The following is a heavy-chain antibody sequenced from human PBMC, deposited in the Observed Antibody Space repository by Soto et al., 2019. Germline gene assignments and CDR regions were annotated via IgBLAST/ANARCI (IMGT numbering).Heavy chain of an antibody. V-gene: IGHV1-69*02. D-gene: IGHD3-10*01. CDR1: GGTFSSYT. J-gene: IGHJ5*02. CDR2: IIPILGIA. CDR3: ARVRYYGSGSLPNWFDP. Sequence: QVQLVQSGAEVKKPGSSVKVSCKASGGTFSSYTISWVRQAPGQGLEWMGRIIPILGIANYAQKFQGRVTIPADKSTSTAYMELSSLRSEDTAVYYCARVRYYGSGSLPNWFDPWGQGTLVTVSS.